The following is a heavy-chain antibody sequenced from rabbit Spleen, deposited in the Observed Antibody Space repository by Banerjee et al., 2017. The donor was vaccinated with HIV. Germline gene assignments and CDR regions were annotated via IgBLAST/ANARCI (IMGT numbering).Heavy chain of an antibody. Sequence: HLEESAGGLVQPGGSLKLSCKASGFTLSSYYMNWVRQAPGKGLEWIGYIDPLFINTYYASGVNGRFTISSHNAQNTLYLQLHSLTAADTATYFCARDGAGGSYFAWGGQGTLVTVS. CDR1: GFTLSSYY. D-gene: IGHD8-1*01. J-gene: IGHJ3*01. CDR3: ARDGAGGSYFAW. CDR2: IDPLFINT. V-gene: IGHV1S7*01.